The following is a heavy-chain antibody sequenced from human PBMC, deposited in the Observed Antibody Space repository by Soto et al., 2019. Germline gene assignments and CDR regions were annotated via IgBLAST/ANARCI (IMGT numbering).Heavy chain of an antibody. J-gene: IGHJ4*02. V-gene: IGHV4-39*01. CDR2: IYYSGST. D-gene: IGHD6-13*01. CDR3: ARLVIAASPDFDY. CDR1: GGSISSSSYY. Sequence: PSETLSLTCTVSGGSISSSSYYWGWIRQPPGKGLEWIGSIYYSGSTYYNPSLKSRVTTSVDTSKNQFSLKLSSVTAADTAVYYCARLVIAASPDFDYWGQGTLVTVSS.